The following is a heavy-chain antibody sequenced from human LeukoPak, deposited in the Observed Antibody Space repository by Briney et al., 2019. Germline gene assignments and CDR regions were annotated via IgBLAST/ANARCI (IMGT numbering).Heavy chain of an antibody. J-gene: IGHJ4*02. Sequence: ASAKVSCKISGALLIELSIHWVRQSPGKGLEWMGGFDSEDGKTKAAQNFLDRVSLTEDTSLGTAYMELRSVTSQDTAVYYCVTGSSERDYYESHMFYFGDSWGQGTVVTVSS. CDR1: GALLIELS. V-gene: IGHV1-24*01. D-gene: IGHD3-22*01. CDR2: FDSEDGKT. CDR3: VTGSSERDYYESHMFYFGDS.